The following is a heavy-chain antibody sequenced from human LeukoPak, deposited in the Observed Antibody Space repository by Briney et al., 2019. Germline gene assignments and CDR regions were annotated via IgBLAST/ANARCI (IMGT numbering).Heavy chain of an antibody. CDR2: IKQDGSER. CDR1: GFTVSNYW. V-gene: IGHV3-7*04. Sequence: GGSLRLSCAASGFTVSNYWMTWVRQAPGKGLEWVANIKQDGSERDYVDSVKGRFTISRDDAKNSLYLQMNSLRAEDTAVYYCARGITMANWGQGTLVTVSS. J-gene: IGHJ4*02. D-gene: IGHD3-10*01. CDR3: ARGITMAN.